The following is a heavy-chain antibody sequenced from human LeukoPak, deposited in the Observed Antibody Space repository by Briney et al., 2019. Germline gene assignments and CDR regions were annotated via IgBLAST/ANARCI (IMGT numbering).Heavy chain of an antibody. D-gene: IGHD3-3*01. CDR1: GYTFTSYY. CDR2: IIPIFGTA. Sequence: GASVKVSCKASGYTFTSYYMHWVRQAPGQGLEWMGGIIPIFGTANYAQKFQGRVTITADESTSTAYMELSSLRSEDTAVYYCARSTPNYYDFWSGYGPWGQGTLVTVSS. V-gene: IGHV1-69*13. CDR3: ARSTPNYYDFWSGYGP. J-gene: IGHJ5*02.